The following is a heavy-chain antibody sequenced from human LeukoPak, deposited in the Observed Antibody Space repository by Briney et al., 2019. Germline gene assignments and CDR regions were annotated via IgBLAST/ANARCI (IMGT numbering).Heavy chain of an antibody. V-gene: IGHV4-39*01. CDR3: AVQTYYYDSSGYYQNYFDY. D-gene: IGHD3-22*01. CDR2: IYYSGST. Sequence: SETLSLTCTVSGGSTSSSSYYWGWIRQPPGKGLEWIGSIYYSGSTYYNPSLKSRVTISVDTSKNQFSLKLSSVTAADTAVYYCAVQTYYYDSSGYYQNYFDYWGQGTLVTVSS. CDR1: GGSTSSSSYY. J-gene: IGHJ4*02.